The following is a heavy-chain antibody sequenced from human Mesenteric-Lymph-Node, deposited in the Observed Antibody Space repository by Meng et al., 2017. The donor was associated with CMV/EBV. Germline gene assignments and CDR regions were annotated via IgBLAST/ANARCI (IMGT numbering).Heavy chain of an antibody. J-gene: IGHJ4*02. V-gene: IGHV3-30-3*01. D-gene: IGHD1-26*01. CDR3: VRGFRGSYLDY. Sequence: GGSLRLSCAASGFTFSNYAMHWVRQAPGKGLECVALISYDGNNKYYADSVRGRFTISRDNSKNTVYLQMNGLSDEEEAVYYCVRGFRGSYLDYWGQGTLVTVSS. CDR2: ISYDGNNK. CDR1: GFTFSNYA.